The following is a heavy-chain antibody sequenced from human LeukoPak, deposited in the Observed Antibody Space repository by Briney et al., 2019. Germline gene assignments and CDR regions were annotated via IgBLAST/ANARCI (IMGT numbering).Heavy chain of an antibody. J-gene: IGHJ6*02. V-gene: IGHV4-4*07. Sequence: PETLSLTCTVSGGSISSYFRSWIRQPAGKGLEWIGRIYTSGSTNYNPSIKSRVTMPVDTSSNQFSLKLSSVTAADTAVYYCASTYGDNPGYYYYGMDVWGQGTTVTVSS. CDR1: GGSISSYF. CDR2: IYTSGST. CDR3: ASTYGDNPGYYYYGMDV. D-gene: IGHD4-23*01.